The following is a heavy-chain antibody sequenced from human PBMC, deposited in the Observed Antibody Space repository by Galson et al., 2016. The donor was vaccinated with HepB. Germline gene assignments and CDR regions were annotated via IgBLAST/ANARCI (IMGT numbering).Heavy chain of an antibody. V-gene: IGHV3-49*03. J-gene: IGHJ4*02. CDR1: GFTFGDYA. CDR3: TPLTDMGGIRGY. CDR2: IRSKAYGGTT. Sequence: LRLSCAASGFTFGDYAMSWFRQAPGKGLEWVGFIRSKAYGGTTDYAAPVKGRFTISRDDSKNTLYVDMNSMNTEDTAVYYCTPLTDMGGIRGYWGQGTLVTVSS. D-gene: IGHD3-10*01.